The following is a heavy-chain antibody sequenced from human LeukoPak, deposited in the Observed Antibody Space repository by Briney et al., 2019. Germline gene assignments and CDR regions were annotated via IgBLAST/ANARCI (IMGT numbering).Heavy chain of an antibody. Sequence: SETLSLTCTVYGGSISGSSYYWGWIRQPPGKGLEWIGSIHYSGSTYYNPSLKSRVTISVDTSKNQFSLKLSSVTATDTAVHYCARQWGIAAAGGLGYWGQGTLVTVSS. CDR3: ARQWGIAAAGGLGY. CDR1: GGSISGSSYY. CDR2: IHYSGST. J-gene: IGHJ4*02. D-gene: IGHD6-13*01. V-gene: IGHV4-39*01.